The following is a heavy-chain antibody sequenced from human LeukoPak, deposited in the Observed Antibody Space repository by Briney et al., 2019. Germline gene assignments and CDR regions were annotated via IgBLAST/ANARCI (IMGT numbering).Heavy chain of an antibody. CDR2: ISGSGGST. D-gene: IGHD3-9*01. Sequence: GGSLRPSCAASRFTFSSYAMSWVRQAPGKGLEWVSAISGSGGSTYYADSVKGRFTISRDNSKNTLYLQMNSLRAEDTAVYYCAKVALMNVRDYDILTGRDYWGQGTLVTVSS. J-gene: IGHJ4*02. V-gene: IGHV3-23*01. CDR3: AKVALMNVRDYDILTGRDY. CDR1: RFTFSSYA.